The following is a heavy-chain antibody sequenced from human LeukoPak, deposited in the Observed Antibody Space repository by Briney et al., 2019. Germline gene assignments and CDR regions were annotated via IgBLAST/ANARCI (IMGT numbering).Heavy chain of an antibody. V-gene: IGHV3-33*01. CDR1: GFTFSSYG. Sequence: PGRSLRLSSAASGFTFSSYGMHWVRQAPGKGLEWVAVIWYDGSNKYYADTVKGRFTISIDNSKNTLYLQMNSLRAEDTAVYYCARVGPRSYDEYYYEYGGQGTLVTVSS. CDR3: ARVGPRSYDEYYYEY. J-gene: IGHJ4*02. D-gene: IGHD5-12*01. CDR2: IWYDGSNK.